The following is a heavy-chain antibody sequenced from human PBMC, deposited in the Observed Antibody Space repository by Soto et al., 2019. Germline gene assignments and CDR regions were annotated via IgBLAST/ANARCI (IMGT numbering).Heavy chain of an antibody. J-gene: IGHJ6*02. D-gene: IGHD3-3*01. CDR3: ARYDFGSYYGMDV. CDR1: GFTFSSYW. Sequence: SGGSLRLSCAASGFTFSSYWMSWVRQAPGKGLEWVANIKQDGSEKYYVDSVKGRFTISRDNAKNSLYLQMNSLRAEDTAVYYCARYDFGSYYGMDVWGQGTTVTVSS. V-gene: IGHV3-7*01. CDR2: IKQDGSEK.